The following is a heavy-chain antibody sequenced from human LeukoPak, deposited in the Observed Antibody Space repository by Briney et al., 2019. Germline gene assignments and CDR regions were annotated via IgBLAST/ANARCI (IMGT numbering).Heavy chain of an antibody. CDR1: GFTFSSYG. CDR3: ARYYGSGTYALDI. CDR2: ISYVGSNK. V-gene: IGHV3-30*03. D-gene: IGHD3-10*01. Sequence: GGSLRLSCEASGFTFSSYGMHWVRQAPGKGLEWVAVISYVGSNKYHVDSVKGRFTISRDNSKNTLYLQMNSLRAEDTAVYYCARYYGSGTYALDIWGQGTMVTVSS. J-gene: IGHJ3*02.